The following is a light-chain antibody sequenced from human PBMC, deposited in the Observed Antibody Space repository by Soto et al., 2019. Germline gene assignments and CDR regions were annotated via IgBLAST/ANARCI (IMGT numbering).Light chain of an antibody. CDR3: CSSAPESTYV. CDR1: SDDVGAYNS. V-gene: IGLV2-23*01. J-gene: IGLJ1*01. Sequence: LAQPASVSGSPGQSITISCTGTSDDVGAYNSVSWYQQLPHKAPQVILYKGTQRPSGVSSRFSGSTSGNAASLTISGLQADDEADYFCCSSAPESTYVFGTGTKVTVL. CDR2: KGT.